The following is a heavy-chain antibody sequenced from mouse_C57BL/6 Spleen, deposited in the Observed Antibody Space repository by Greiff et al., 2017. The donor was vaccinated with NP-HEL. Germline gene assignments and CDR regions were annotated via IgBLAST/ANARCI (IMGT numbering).Heavy chain of an antibody. CDR1: GYTFTDYE. D-gene: IGHD4-1*01. CDR2: IDPETGGT. J-gene: IGHJ2*01. CDR3: TNWDDY. V-gene: IGHV1-15*01. Sequence: VQLMESGAELVRPGASVTLSCKASGYTFTDYEMHWVKQTPVHGLEWIGAIDPETGGTAYNQKFKGKAILTADKSSSTAYMELRSLTSEDSAVYYCTNWDDYWGQGTTLTVSS.